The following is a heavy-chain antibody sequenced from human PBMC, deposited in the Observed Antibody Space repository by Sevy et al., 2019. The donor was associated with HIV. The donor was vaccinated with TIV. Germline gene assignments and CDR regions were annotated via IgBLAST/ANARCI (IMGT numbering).Heavy chain of an antibody. Sequence: SETLSLTCAVYGGSFSGYYWSWIRQPPGKGLEWIGEINHSGSTNYNPSLKSRVTISVDTSKNQFSLKLSSVTAADTAVYYCARLPTCSSTSCHPQLGWGQGTLVTVSS. J-gene: IGHJ4*02. D-gene: IGHD2-2*01. CDR1: GGSFSGYY. CDR3: ARLPTCSSTSCHPQLG. CDR2: INHSGST. V-gene: IGHV4-34*01.